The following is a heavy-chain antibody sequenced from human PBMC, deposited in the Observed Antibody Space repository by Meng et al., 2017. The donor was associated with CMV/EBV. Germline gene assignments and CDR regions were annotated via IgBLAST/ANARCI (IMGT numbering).Heavy chain of an antibody. CDR1: GGTFSSYT. V-gene: IGHV1-69*02. CDR2: IIPILGIA. Sequence: SVKVSCKASGGTFSSYTISWVRQAPGQGLEWMGRIIPILGIANYAQKCQGRVTITADKSTSTAYMELSSLRSEDTAVYYCARILPAANYYYYYGMDVWGQGTTVTVSS. CDR3: ARILPAANYYYYYGMDV. D-gene: IGHD2-2*01. J-gene: IGHJ6*02.